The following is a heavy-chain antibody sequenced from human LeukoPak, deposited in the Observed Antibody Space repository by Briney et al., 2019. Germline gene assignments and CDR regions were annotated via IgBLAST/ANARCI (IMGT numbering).Heavy chain of an antibody. Sequence: PGGSLRLSCAASGFTFSGYSMNWVRQAPGKGLEWVSYISSSSNKIYYADSVKGRFITSRDNAKNSLYLQMNSLRDEDTAVYYCARSDLRFLELLDYWGQGTLATVSS. V-gene: IGHV3-48*02. CDR1: GFTFSGYS. CDR2: ISSSSNKI. J-gene: IGHJ4*02. CDR3: ARSDLRFLELLDY. D-gene: IGHD3-3*01.